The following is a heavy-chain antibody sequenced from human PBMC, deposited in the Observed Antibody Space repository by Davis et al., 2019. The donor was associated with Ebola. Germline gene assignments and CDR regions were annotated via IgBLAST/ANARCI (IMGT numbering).Heavy chain of an antibody. Sequence: PGGSLRLSCSASGFTFGKYGMHWVRQAPGKGLDWVAAISYVGSDTFYAESVKGRFTIPRDNSKNMMFLQMNSLRVDDTAVYYCARATGMDVWGQGTTVTVSS. CDR3: ARATGMDV. CDR1: GFTFGKYG. J-gene: IGHJ6*02. V-gene: IGHV3-30*03. CDR2: ISYVGSDT.